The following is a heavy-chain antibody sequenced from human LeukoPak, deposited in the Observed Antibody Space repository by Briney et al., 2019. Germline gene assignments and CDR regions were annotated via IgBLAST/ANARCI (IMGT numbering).Heavy chain of an antibody. CDR2: IYYSGST. J-gene: IGHJ4*02. CDR3: AGGREITIFGVVITPPLDY. Sequence: PSETLSLTCTVSGGSISSYYWSWIRQPPGKGLEWIGYIYYSGSTNYNPSLKSRVTISVDTSKNQFSLKLSSVTAADTAVYYCAGGREITIFGVVITPPLDYWGQGTLVTVSS. CDR1: GGSISSYY. V-gene: IGHV4-59*08. D-gene: IGHD3-3*01.